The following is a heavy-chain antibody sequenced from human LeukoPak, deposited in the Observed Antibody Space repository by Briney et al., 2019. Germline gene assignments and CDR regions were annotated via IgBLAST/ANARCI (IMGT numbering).Heavy chain of an antibody. CDR2: IYTSGST. Sequence: SETLSLTCTVSGGSISSGSYYWSWIRQPAGKGLEWIGRIYTSGSTNYNPSLKSRVTISVDTSKNQLSLKLSSVTAADTAVYYCAREISPYYYDSSGYYPWGQGTLVTVSS. CDR3: AREISPYYYDSSGYYP. J-gene: IGHJ5*02. CDR1: GGSISSGSYY. D-gene: IGHD3-22*01. V-gene: IGHV4-61*02.